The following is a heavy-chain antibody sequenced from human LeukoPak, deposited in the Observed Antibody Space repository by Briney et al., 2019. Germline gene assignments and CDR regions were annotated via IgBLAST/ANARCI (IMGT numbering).Heavy chain of an antibody. J-gene: IGHJ4*02. CDR2: MKEDGTEE. CDR3: VRGGWELDY. CDR1: GFTFKYYW. Sequence: PGGSLRLSCAAYGFTFKYYWMAWVRQAPGKGLEWVAHMKEDGTEEYYVDSVKGRFTIFRDDAKSSLFLQMNSLTAEDTALYYCVRGGWELDYWGQGTLVTVSS. V-gene: IGHV3-7*01. D-gene: IGHD1-26*01.